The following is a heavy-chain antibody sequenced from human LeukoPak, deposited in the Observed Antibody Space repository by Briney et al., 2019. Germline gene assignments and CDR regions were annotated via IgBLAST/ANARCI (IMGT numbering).Heavy chain of an antibody. V-gene: IGHV1-69*13. CDR2: IIPIFGTA. J-gene: IGHJ6*02. CDR3: AREDYGSGAYYYYGMDV. D-gene: IGHD3-10*01. CDR1: GGTFSSYA. Sequence: SVKVSCKASGGTFSSYAISWVRQAPGQGLEWMGGIIPIFGTANYAQKLQGRVTITADESTSTAYMELSSLRSEDTAVYYCAREDYGSGAYYYYGMDVWGQGTTVTVSS.